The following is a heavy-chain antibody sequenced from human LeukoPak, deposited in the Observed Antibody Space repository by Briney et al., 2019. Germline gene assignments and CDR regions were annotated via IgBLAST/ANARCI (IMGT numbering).Heavy chain of an antibody. Sequence: GGSLTLSCAASGFTFSSYAMHWVRQAPGKGLQYVSDISSNGGSTYYANSLKGRFNISRDNSKNTLYLQMGSLRAEDMAVYYCARRGSYYGDSTDYWGQGALVTVSS. J-gene: IGHJ4*02. CDR3: ARRGSYYGDSTDY. CDR2: ISSNGGST. V-gene: IGHV3-64*01. CDR1: GFTFSSYA. D-gene: IGHD1-26*01.